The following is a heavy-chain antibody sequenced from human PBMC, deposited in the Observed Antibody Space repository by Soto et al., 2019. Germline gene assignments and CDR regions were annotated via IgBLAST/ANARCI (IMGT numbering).Heavy chain of an antibody. J-gene: IGHJ4*02. CDR1: GGSISSGNYY. CDR2: IYHSGSA. CDR3: ARVWTTVTAVDY. Sequence: ILSLTCTVSGGSISSGNYYWSWIHLCPGKGLDWIGYIYHSGSAYYNPSLKSRVTISVDTSKNQFSLKLSSVTAAVTAVYYCARVWTTVTAVDYWGQGALVTVSS. V-gene: IGHV4-31*03. D-gene: IGHD4-17*01.